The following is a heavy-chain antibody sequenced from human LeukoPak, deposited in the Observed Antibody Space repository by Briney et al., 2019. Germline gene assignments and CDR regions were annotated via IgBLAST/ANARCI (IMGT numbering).Heavy chain of an antibody. V-gene: IGHV4-39*07. Sequence: SETLSLTCTVSGGSISSSSYYWGWIRQPPGKGLEWIGSIYYSGSTYYNPSLKSRVTISVDTSKNQFSLKLSSVTAADTAVHYCARTTTVTTSFDYWGREPWSPSPQ. D-gene: IGHD4-17*01. CDR1: GGSISSSSYY. CDR3: ARTTTVTTSFDY. CDR2: IYYSGST. J-gene: IGHJ4*02.